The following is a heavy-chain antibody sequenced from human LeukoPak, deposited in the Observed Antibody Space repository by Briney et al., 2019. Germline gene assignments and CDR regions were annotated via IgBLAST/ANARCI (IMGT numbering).Heavy chain of an antibody. V-gene: IGHV3-15*01. CDR1: GLSISNAW. CDR3: TADVSDSSGYCHDY. J-gene: IGHJ4*02. D-gene: IGHD3-22*01. CDR2: IKRKSDGETR. Sequence: GGSLRLSCAASGLSISNAWMSWVRQAPGKGLEWVGRIKRKSDGETRDYAAPVKGRFTISRDDSKNRLYLQMNSLKYEDTAVYYCTADVSDSSGYCHDYWGQGTLVTVSS.